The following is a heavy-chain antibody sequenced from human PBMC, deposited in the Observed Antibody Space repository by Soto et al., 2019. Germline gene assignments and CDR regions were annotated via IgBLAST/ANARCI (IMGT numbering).Heavy chain of an antibody. CDR2: ISGSGGST. Sequence: DVQLLESGGGLVQPGGSLRLSCAASGFTFSSYAMSWVRQAPGKGPEWVSAISGSGGSTYYADSVKGRFTISRDNAKNTLYLQMNSLRAEDAAVYYCANRNHSSGWPTDAFDIWGQGTMVTVSS. CDR1: GFTFSSYA. D-gene: IGHD6-19*01. V-gene: IGHV3-23*01. J-gene: IGHJ3*02. CDR3: ANRNHSSGWPTDAFDI.